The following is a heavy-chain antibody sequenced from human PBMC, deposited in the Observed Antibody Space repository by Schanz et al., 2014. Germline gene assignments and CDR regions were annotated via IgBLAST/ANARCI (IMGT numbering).Heavy chain of an antibody. D-gene: IGHD5-12*01. V-gene: IGHV1-69*09. Sequence: VQLVQSGAEVKRPGASVRVSCKASGGTFSTYPINWLRQAPGQGLEWMGRIIPIHGIVNYAQRFQDRVRITADKSTSTAYMELSSLRSDDTAVYYCARGGGPEDVFDIWGRGTIXTVSS. CDR2: IIPIHGIV. J-gene: IGHJ3*02. CDR1: GGTFSTYP. CDR3: ARGGGPEDVFDI.